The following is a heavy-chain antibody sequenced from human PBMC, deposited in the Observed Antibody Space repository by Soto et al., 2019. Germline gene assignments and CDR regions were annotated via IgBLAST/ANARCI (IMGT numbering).Heavy chain of an antibody. Sequence: PGGSLRLSCAASGFTFSSYSMNWVRQAPGKGLEWVSSISSSSSYIYYADSVKGRFTISRDNAKNSLYLQMNSLRDVDTAVYYCASGLHGGQRLVSTHSYYYYGMDVWGQETTDTASS. CDR1: GFTFSSYS. D-gene: IGHD6-25*01. CDR3: ASGLHGGQRLVSTHSYYYYGMDV. V-gene: IGHV3-21*01. J-gene: IGHJ6*02. CDR2: ISSSSSYI.